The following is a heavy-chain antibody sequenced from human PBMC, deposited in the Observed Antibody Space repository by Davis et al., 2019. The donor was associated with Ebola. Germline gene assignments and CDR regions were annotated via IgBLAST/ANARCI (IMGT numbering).Heavy chain of an antibody. D-gene: IGHD3-10*01. CDR1: GFTFSSYW. CDR3: AKDGSGSSYYYYGMDV. CDR2: IKQDGSEK. V-gene: IGHV3-7*01. Sequence: GESLKISCAASGFTFSSYWMSWVRQAPGKGLEWVANIKQDGSEKYYVDSVKGRFTISRDNAKNSLYLQMNSLRAEDTAVYYCAKDGSGSSYYYYGMDVWGQGTTVTVSS. J-gene: IGHJ6*02.